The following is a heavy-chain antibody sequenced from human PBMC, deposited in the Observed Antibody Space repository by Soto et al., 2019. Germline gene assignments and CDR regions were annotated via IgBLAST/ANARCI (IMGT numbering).Heavy chain of an antibody. J-gene: IGHJ6*02. D-gene: IGHD1-26*01. CDR2: IYPGDSDT. CDR1: GYSFTSYW. Sequence: GESLKISCKGSGYSFTSYWIGWVRQMPGKGLEWMGIIYPGDSDTRYSPSFQGQVTISADKSISTAYLQWNSLKASDTAMYYCASPRSNSRNYYGIYFCGQRTTVTVSS. V-gene: IGHV5-51*01. CDR3: ASPRSNSRNYYGIYF.